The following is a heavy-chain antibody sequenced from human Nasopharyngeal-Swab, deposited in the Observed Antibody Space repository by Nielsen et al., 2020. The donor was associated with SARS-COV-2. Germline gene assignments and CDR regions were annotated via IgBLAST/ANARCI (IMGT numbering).Heavy chain of an antibody. D-gene: IGHD1-26*01. CDR1: GFTFSSYS. J-gene: IGHJ4*02. Sequence: GESLKISCAASGFTFSSYSMNWVRQAPGKGLEWVSSISSSSSYIYYADSVKGRFTISRDNSKNTLYLQMNSLRAEDTAVYYCARPGMGSGSYFFDYWGQGTLVTVSS. V-gene: IGHV3-21*01. CDR2: ISSSSSYI. CDR3: ARPGMGSGSYFFDY.